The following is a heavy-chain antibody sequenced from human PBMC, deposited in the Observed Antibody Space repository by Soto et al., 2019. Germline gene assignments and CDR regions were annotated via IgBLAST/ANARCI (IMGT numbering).Heavy chain of an antibody. CDR3: AKDRGGSYSPPDY. CDR1: GLTFSSYG. Sequence: QVQLVESGGGVIQPPRSLRLSCAASGLTFSSYGMHWVRQAPGKGLEWVAVISYDGSNKYYADSVKGRFTISRDNSKNTLYLQMNSLRAEDTAVYYCAKDRGGSYSPPDYWGQGTLVTVSS. J-gene: IGHJ4*02. D-gene: IGHD1-26*01. V-gene: IGHV3-30*18. CDR2: ISYDGSNK.